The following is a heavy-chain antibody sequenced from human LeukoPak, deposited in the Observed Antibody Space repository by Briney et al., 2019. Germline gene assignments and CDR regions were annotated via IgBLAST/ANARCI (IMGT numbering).Heavy chain of an antibody. J-gene: IGHJ4*02. CDR1: GGSISCYY. D-gene: IGHD6-19*01. CDR3: SRGRWSSGWFDY. Sequence: PSETLSLTCTVSGGSISCYYWNWIRQPPGKGLEWIGYIYYSGSTNYNPSLKSRVTISVDTSKNQFSLKLSSVTAADTAVYYCSRGRWSSGWFDYWGQGTLVTVSS. V-gene: IGHV4-59*01. CDR2: IYYSGST.